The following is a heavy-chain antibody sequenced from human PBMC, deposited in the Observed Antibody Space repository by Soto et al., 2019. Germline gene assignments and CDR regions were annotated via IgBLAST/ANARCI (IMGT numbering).Heavy chain of an antibody. V-gene: IGHV4-39*01. CDR1: GYSATSSDYY. J-gene: IGHJ6*02. CDR2: MLYSGLT. D-gene: IGHD2-15*01. CDR3: APLSVSLSGPYGIHV. Sequence: SETLSLTCSVSGYSATSSDYYWAWIHQPPGKGLEWIGSMLYSGLTYYNPSLKSRVTLSVDTPKNQFSVRLNSVTAADTAVYYCAPLSVSLSGPYGIHVWGQGTTVTVSS.